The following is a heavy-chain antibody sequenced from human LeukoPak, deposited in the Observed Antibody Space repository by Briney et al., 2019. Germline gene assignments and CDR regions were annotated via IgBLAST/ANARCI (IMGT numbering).Heavy chain of an antibody. J-gene: IGHJ4*02. D-gene: IGHD4-17*01. CDR3: ARGRRRDYAPPADY. CDR2: INHSGST. Sequence: SETLSLTCAVYGGSFSGYYWSWIRQPPGKGLEWIGEINHSGSTNYNPSLKSRVTISVDTPKNQFSLKLSSVTAADTAVYYCARGRRRDYAPPADYWGQGTLVTVSS. V-gene: IGHV4-34*01. CDR1: GGSFSGYY.